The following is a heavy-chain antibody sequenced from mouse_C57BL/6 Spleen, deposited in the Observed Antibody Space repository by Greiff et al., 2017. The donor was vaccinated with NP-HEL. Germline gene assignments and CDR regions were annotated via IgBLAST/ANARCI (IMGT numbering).Heavy chain of an antibody. Sequence: QSCKASGYTFTSYWMHWVKQRPIQGLEWIGNIDPSDSDTHYNQKFKDKATLTVDKSSSTAYMQLSSLTSEDSAVYYCARFHYGSSYDYWGQGTTLTVSS. CDR1: GYTFTSYW. CDR3: ARFHYGSSYDY. J-gene: IGHJ2*01. D-gene: IGHD1-1*01. V-gene: IGHV1-52*01. CDR2: IDPSDSDT.